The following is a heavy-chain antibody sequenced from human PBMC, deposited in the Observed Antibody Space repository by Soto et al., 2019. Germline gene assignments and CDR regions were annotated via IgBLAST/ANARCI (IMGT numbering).Heavy chain of an antibody. CDR2: IYHSGST. Sequence: SETLSLTCAVSGGSISSGGYSWSWIRQPPGKGLEWIGYIYHSGSTYYNPSLKSRVTISVDSSKNTVSLEMTSLRAEDTAVYYCAKGGRQWLVTSDFNYWGQGALVTVSS. CDR3: AKGGRQWLVTSDFNY. V-gene: IGHV4-30-2*02. J-gene: IGHJ4*02. CDR1: GGSISSGGYS. D-gene: IGHD6-19*01.